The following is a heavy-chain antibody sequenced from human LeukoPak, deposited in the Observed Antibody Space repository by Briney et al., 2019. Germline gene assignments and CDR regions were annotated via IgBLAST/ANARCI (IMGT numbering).Heavy chain of an antibody. J-gene: IGHJ6*03. CDR2: IYYSGST. D-gene: IGHD2-2*01. Sequence: SETLSLTCTVSGGSISSYYWSWIRQPPGKGLEWIGYIYYSGSTNYNPSLKSRVTISVDTSKNQFSLKLSSVTAADTAVYYCARVVVVPAANYYYYYMDVWGKGTTVTISS. CDR3: ARVVVVPAANYYYYYMDV. V-gene: IGHV4-59*12. CDR1: GGSISSYY.